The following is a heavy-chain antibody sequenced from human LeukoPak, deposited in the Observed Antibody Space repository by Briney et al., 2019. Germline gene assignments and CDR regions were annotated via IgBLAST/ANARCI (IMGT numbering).Heavy chain of an antibody. CDR1: GFTFSNYW. CDR2: IKEDGSEK. J-gene: IGHJ4*02. Sequence: GGSLRLSCAASGFTFSNYWMSWVRQAPRKGLEWVAKIKEDGSEKNYVDPVKGRFTISRDNSKKTPYLQMNSLRAEDTAVYYCARGPSGYHNTGGQGTLVTVSS. V-gene: IGHV3-7*01. CDR3: ARGPSGYHNT. D-gene: IGHD5-12*01.